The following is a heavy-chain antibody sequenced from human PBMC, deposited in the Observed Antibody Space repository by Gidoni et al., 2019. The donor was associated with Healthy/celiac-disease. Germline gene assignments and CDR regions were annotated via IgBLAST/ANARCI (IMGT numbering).Heavy chain of an antibody. CDR1: GFTFSDYY. CDR2: ISSSSSYT. CDR3: ARGPYYYDSSGQKIFDY. D-gene: IGHD3-22*01. V-gene: IGHV3-11*06. Sequence: QVQLVASGGGLVKPGGSLRLSCAASGFTFSDYYMSWIRQAPGKGLEWVSYISSSSSYTNYADSVKGRFTISRDNAKNSLYLQMNSLRAEDTAVYYCARGPYYYDSSGQKIFDYWGQGTLVTVSS. J-gene: IGHJ4*02.